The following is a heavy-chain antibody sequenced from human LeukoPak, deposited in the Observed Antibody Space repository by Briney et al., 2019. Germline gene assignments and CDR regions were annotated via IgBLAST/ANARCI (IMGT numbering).Heavy chain of an antibody. J-gene: IGHJ4*02. CDR1: GYTFTNHW. D-gene: IGHD5-12*01. Sequence: GESLKISCKGSGYTFTNHWISWVRQMPGKGLEWMGKIDPSDSYTNYSPSFQGHVTISANKSISTAYLQWSSLKASDTAMYYCARAPDSDSGYDYFDYWGQGTLVTVSS. V-gene: IGHV5-10-1*01. CDR3: ARAPDSDSGYDYFDY. CDR2: IDPSDSYT.